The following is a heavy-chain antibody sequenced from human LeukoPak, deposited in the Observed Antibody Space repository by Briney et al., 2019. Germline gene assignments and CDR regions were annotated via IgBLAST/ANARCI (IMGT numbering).Heavy chain of an antibody. CDR2: ISGSGGST. D-gene: IGHD3-9*01. CDR1: GFTFSSYA. Sequence: PGGSLRLSCAASGFTFSSYALSWVRQAPGKGLEWVSAISGSGGSTDYADSVKGRFTISRDNSKNTLYLQMNSLRAEDTAVYYCAKENYDILTGYPMDYWGQGTLVTVSS. V-gene: IGHV3-23*01. CDR3: AKENYDILTGYPMDY. J-gene: IGHJ4*02.